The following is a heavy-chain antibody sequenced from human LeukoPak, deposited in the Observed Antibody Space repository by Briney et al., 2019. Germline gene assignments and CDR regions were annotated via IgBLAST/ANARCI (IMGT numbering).Heavy chain of an antibody. CDR1: GFTVSSNY. Sequence: GGSLRLSCAASGFTVSSNYMSWVRQAPGKGLEWVSVIYSGGSTYYADSVKGRFTISRDNSKNTLCLQMNSLRAEDTAVYYCARDSTPYAFDIWGQGTMVTVSS. J-gene: IGHJ3*02. V-gene: IGHV3-66*02. D-gene: IGHD2-2*01. CDR3: ARDSTPYAFDI. CDR2: IYSGGST.